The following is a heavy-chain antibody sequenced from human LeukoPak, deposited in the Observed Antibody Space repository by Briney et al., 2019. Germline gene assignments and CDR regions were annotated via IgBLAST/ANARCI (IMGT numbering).Heavy chain of an antibody. CDR1: GFTFSTYW. CDR3: AKDRGGVVVRAFDY. J-gene: IGHJ4*02. V-gene: IGHV3-74*01. D-gene: IGHD3-22*01. Sequence: GGSLRLSCAASGFTFSTYWMHWVRQAPGKGLVWVSRINSDGSSTSYADSVKGRFTISRDNSKNTLYLQMNSLRVEDTAVYYCAKDRGGVVVRAFDYWGQGTLVTVSS. CDR2: INSDGSST.